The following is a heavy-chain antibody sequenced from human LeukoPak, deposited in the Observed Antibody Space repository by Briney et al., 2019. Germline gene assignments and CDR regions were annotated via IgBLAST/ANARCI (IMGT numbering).Heavy chain of an antibody. CDR1: GGSISSYY. V-gene: IGHV4-59*01. D-gene: IGHD7-27*01. CDR3: ARDRPANWRYYYYGMDV. Sequence: PSETLSLTCTVSGGSISSYYWSWIRQPPGKGLEWIGYIYYSGSTNYNPSLKSRVTISVGTSENQFSLKLSSVTAADTAVYYCARDRPANWRYYYYGMDVWGQGTTVTVSS. J-gene: IGHJ6*02. CDR2: IYYSGST.